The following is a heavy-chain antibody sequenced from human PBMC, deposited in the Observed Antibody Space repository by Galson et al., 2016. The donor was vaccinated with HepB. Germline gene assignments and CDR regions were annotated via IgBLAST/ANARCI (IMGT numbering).Heavy chain of an antibody. Sequence: SLRLSCAASGFTFNNYAMNWVHQVPGKGLEWVSTISGSGGSIYYADSVRGRFTISRDNSKNTLYLQMDYLRGEDTAVYYCAKEGGIHPTRFDYWGQGILVTVSS. CDR3: AKEGGIHPTRFDY. D-gene: IGHD1-14*01. CDR2: ISGSGGSI. J-gene: IGHJ4*02. CDR1: GFTFNNYA. V-gene: IGHV3-23*01.